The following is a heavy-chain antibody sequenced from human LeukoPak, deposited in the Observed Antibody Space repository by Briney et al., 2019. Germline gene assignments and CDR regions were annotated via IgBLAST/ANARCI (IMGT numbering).Heavy chain of an antibody. Sequence: KPSETLSLTCAVYGGSFSSYYWSWIRQPPGKGLEWIGEINHSGSTNYNPSLKSRVTISVDTSKNQFSLKLSSVTAADTAVYYCAREGYSGSYVDYWGQGTLVTVSS. J-gene: IGHJ4*02. CDR1: GGSFSSYY. CDR2: INHSGST. V-gene: IGHV4-34*01. D-gene: IGHD1-26*01. CDR3: AREGYSGSYVDY.